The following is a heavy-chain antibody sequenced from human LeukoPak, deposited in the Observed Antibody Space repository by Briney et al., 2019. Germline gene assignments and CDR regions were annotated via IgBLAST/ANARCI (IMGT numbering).Heavy chain of an antibody. CDR3: ARGVYSSGCLDY. CDR2: VFYTGYT. D-gene: IGHD6-19*01. CDR1: GGSINNYY. V-gene: IGHV4-59*12. J-gene: IGHJ4*02. Sequence: SETLSLTCTVSGGSINNYYWSWVRQPPGKGLEWIGYVFYTGYTHYNPSLKSRVTISVDTSKNQFSLKLSSVTAADTAVYYCARGVYSSGCLDYWGQGTLVTVSS.